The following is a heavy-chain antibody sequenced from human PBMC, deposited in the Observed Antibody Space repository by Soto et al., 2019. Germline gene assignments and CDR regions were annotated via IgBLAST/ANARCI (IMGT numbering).Heavy chain of an antibody. CDR3: AKDHGDITIFGVAIPYYYYYYGMDV. D-gene: IGHD3-3*01. CDR1: GFTFSSYG. V-gene: IGHV3-30*18. CDR2: ISYDGSNK. Sequence: GGSLRLSCAASGFTFSSYGMHWVRQAPGKGLEWVAVISYDGSNKYYADSVKGRFTISRDNSKNTLYLQMNSLRAEDTAVYYCAKDHGDITIFGVAIPYYYYYYGMDVWGQGTTVTVSS. J-gene: IGHJ6*02.